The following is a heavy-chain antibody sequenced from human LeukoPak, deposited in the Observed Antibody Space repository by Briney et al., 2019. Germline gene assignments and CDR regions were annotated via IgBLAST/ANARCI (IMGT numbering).Heavy chain of an antibody. J-gene: IGHJ3*02. V-gene: IGHV3-23*01. CDR1: GFTFSTYA. D-gene: IGHD6-6*01. CDR2: ISGSGGGT. Sequence: PGGSLRLSCAASGFTFSTYAMNWVRQARWKGVEWVSVISGSGGGTYYADSVKGRFTISRDDSKNMLFLQMNSLRAEDTALYYCAKSPYSGAARGAFDIWGQGTMVTVSS. CDR3: AKSPYSGAARGAFDI.